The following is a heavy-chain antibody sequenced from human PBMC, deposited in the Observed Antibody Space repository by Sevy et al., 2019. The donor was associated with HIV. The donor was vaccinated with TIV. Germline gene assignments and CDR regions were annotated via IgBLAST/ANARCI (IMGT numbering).Heavy chain of an antibody. J-gene: IGHJ4*02. CDR1: GFTFSNYA. D-gene: IGHD5-12*01. CDR2: ISNDGGNQ. CDR3: AKDVSDGYNYFLDF. V-gene: IGHV3-30*18. Sequence: GGSLRLSCAASGFTFSNYAMGWVRQAPGKGPEWVAVISNDGGNQYYADSVKGRFTISRDNSKNTVYLQMNSLRAEDTAVYYCAKDVSDGYNYFLDFWGQGALVTVSS.